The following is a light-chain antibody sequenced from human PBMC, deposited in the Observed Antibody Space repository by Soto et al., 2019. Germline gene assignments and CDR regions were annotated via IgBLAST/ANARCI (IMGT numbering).Light chain of an antibody. CDR1: SSDVGSYNR. CDR2: EVS. CDR3: SSYTSSSTYV. Sequence: QAVVTQPPSVSGSPGQSVTISCTGASSDVGSYNRVSWYQQFPATAPKLLIYEVSNRPSGVPDRFSGSKSGNTASLTISGLQAEDEADYYCSSYTSSSTYVFGTGTKVTVL. V-gene: IGLV2-18*02. J-gene: IGLJ1*01.